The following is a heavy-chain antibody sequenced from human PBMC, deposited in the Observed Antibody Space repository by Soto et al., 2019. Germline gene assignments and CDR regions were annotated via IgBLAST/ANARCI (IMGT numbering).Heavy chain of an antibody. D-gene: IGHD2-2*01. CDR3: ALLWDQLPTNWFDP. J-gene: IGHJ5*02. Sequence: ASVKVSCKASGGTFSSYAISWVRQAPGQGLEWMGGIIPIFGTANYAQKFQGRVTITADESTSTAYMELSSLRSEDTAVYYCALLWDQLPTNWFDPWGQGTPVTVSS. CDR1: GGTFSSYA. V-gene: IGHV1-69*13. CDR2: IIPIFGTA.